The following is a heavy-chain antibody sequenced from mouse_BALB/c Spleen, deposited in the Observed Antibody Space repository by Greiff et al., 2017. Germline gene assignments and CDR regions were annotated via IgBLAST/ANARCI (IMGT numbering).Heavy chain of an antibody. V-gene: IGHV3-6*02. J-gene: IGHJ3*01. CDR3: ARGDGNSFAY. CDR1: GYSITSGYY. Sequence: EVQLQQSGPGLVKPSQSLSLTCSVTGYSITSGYYWNWIRQFPGNKLEWMGYISYDGSNNYNPSLKNRISITRDTSKNQFFLKLNSVTTEDTATYYCARGDGNSFAYWGQGTLVTVSA. CDR2: ISYDGSN. D-gene: IGHD2-1*01.